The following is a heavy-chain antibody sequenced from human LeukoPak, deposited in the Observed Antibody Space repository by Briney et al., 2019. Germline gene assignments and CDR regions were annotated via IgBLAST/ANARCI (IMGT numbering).Heavy chain of an antibody. D-gene: IGHD6-13*01. Sequence: ASVKVSCKASGYTFTGYSMHWVRQAPGQGLEWMGWINPNSGGTNYAQKFQGRVTMTRDTSISTAYMELSRLRSDDAAVYYRARDLSYSSSWYDDAFDIWGQGTMVTVSS. CDR3: ARDLSYSSSWYDDAFDI. CDR2: INPNSGGT. J-gene: IGHJ3*02. V-gene: IGHV1-2*02. CDR1: GYTFTGYS.